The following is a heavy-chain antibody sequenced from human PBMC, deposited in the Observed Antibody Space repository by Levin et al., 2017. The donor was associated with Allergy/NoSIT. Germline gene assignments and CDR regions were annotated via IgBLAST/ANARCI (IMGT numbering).Heavy chain of an antibody. CDR2: IKSKTDGGTT. Sequence: GGSLRLSCAASGFTFSNAWMSWVRQAPGKGLEWVGRIKSKTDGGTTDYAAPVKGRFTISRDDSKNTLYLQMNSLKTEDTAVYYCTTNIVVVPAATLIDYWGQGTLVTVSS. J-gene: IGHJ4*02. CDR1: GFTFSNAW. CDR3: TTNIVVVPAATLIDY. V-gene: IGHV3-15*01. D-gene: IGHD2-2*01.